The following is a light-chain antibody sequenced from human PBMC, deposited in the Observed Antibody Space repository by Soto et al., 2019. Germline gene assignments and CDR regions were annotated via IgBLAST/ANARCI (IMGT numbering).Light chain of an antibody. J-gene: IGKJ5*01. CDR3: HQRYNWPRVT. CDR2: DVS. CDR1: QSVSNS. V-gene: IGKV3-11*01. Sequence: EIVLTQSPATLSLSLGERVTLSCRASQSVSNSLAWYQQKPGQPPRLLIYDVSNRATGIPARFSGSGSGTDFTLTITSLEPEDFAVYFCHQRYNWPRVTFGQGTQLEIK.